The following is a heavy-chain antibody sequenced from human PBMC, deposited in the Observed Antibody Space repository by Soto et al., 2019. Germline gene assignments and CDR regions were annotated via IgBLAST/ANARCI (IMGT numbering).Heavy chain of an antibody. V-gene: IGHV4-31*03. CDR1: GGSISSGGYY. CDR3: ASTDHSRYSSSWNDYYGMDV. Sequence: SETLSLTCTVSGGSISSGGYYWSWIRQHPGKGLEWIGYIYYSGSTYYNPSLKSRVTISVDTSKNQFSLKLSSVTAADTAVYYCASTDHSRYSSSWNDYYGMDVWGQGTLVTV. D-gene: IGHD6-13*01. CDR2: IYYSGST. J-gene: IGHJ6*02.